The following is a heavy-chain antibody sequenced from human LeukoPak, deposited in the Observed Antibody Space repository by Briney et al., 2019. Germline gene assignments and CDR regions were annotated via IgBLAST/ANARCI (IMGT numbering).Heavy chain of an antibody. J-gene: IGHJ4*02. V-gene: IGHV5-51*01. CDR3: ARHGKYSSGFHYFDD. Sequence: PGESLKISCKASGYSFTSYWIAWVRQMPGKGLEWMGIMWPLDSEVRYSPSFQGQVSISVDKSSSTAYLQWSRLKASDTAVYYCARHGKYSSGFHYFDDWGQGILVTVSS. CDR2: MWPLDSEV. CDR1: GYSFTSYW. D-gene: IGHD6-19*01.